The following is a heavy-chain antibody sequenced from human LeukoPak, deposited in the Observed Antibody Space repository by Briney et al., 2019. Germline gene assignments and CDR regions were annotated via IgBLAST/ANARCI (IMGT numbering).Heavy chain of an antibody. D-gene: IGHD3-16*02. J-gene: IGHJ6*02. Sequence: GGSLRLSCAASGFTFSDYYLSWIRQAPGKGLEWVSYISRSGSTIYYAAPVNGRFNIFRDNVKNSLYLQMNSLRAEDTAVYYCARDGPYDYVWGSYRYYYYGMDVWGQGTTVTVSS. CDR1: GFTFSDYY. CDR3: ARDGPYDYVWGSYRYYYYGMDV. CDR2: ISRSGSTI. V-gene: IGHV3-11*01.